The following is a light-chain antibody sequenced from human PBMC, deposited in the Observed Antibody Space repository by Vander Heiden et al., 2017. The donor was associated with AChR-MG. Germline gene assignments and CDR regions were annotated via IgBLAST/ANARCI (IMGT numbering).Light chain of an antibody. V-gene: IGKV3-20*01. CDR1: QSLNSIY. J-gene: IGKJ1*01. Sequence: EIVLTQSPGTLSLSPGERATLSCRASQSLNSIYLAWYQQKPGQSPRLLMYDISRRATGFPDRFSDSGSGTEFTLTISRLEPEDFAVYYCQNEGSSPWTFGQGTKVEIK. CDR2: DIS. CDR3: QNEGSSPWT.